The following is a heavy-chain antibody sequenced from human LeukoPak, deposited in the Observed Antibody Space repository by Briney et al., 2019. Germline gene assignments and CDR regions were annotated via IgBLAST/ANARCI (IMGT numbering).Heavy chain of an antibody. V-gene: IGHV1-18*01. D-gene: IGHD1-26*01. CDR1: GYTFTNYG. J-gene: IGHJ6*02. CDR2: ISAYNGNT. Sequence: AVRLSSKVSGYTFTNYGISWVRQAPGQGLEWMGWISAYNGNTKYAKKFQSRVTRTTDTSTNTVNMELRSLRSDDTAVFYCARSGSHNYYYFGMDVWGQGTTVIASS. CDR3: ARSGSHNYYYFGMDV.